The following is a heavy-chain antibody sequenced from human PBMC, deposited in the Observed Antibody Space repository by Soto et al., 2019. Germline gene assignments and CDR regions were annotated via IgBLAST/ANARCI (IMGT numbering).Heavy chain of an antibody. J-gene: IGHJ5*02. Sequence: QLQLVQSGAEVEKPGASVKVSCKTSGYTFTDHYIHWVRQAPGQGLEWIGWINSNSGGTNYAQKFRGWVTMTRNTSMRTAYMEVTRLRSDDTAVYYCARGVGTSWFDPWGQGSLVTVSS. CDR2: INSNSGGT. V-gene: IGHV1-2*04. CDR1: GYTFTDHY. D-gene: IGHD2-2*01. CDR3: ARGVGTSWFDP.